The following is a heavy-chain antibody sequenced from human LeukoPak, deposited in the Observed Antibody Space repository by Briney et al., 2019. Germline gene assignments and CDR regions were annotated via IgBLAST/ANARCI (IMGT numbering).Heavy chain of an antibody. CDR1: GYTLTELC. J-gene: IGHJ3*02. Sequence: ASVKVSCKVSGYTLTELCMHWVRQAPGKGLEWMGGFDPEDGETIYAQKFQGRVTMTEDTSTDTAYMELSSLRSEDTAVYYCASFNRPGWAFDIWGQGTMVTVSS. CDR3: ASFNRPGWAFDI. D-gene: IGHD2-15*01. V-gene: IGHV1-24*01. CDR2: FDPEDGET.